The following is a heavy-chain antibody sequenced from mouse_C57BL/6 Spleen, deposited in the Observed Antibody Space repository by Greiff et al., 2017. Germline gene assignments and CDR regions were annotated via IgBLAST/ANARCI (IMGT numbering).Heavy chain of an antibody. D-gene: IGHD1-1*01. CDR2: IYPGSGNT. V-gene: IGHV1-66*01. Sequence: QVQLQQSGPELVKPGASVKISCKASGYSFTGYNIHWVKQRPGQGLEWIGWIYPGSGNTKYNEKFKGKATLTADTSSSTAYMQLSSLTSEDSAVYYCAKWCTTVVAKDYFYYWGQGTTLTVSS. CDR3: AKWCTTVVAKDYFYY. J-gene: IGHJ2*01. CDR1: GYSFTGYN.